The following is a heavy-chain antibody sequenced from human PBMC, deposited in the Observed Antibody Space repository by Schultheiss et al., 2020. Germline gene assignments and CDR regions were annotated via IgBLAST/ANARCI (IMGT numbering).Heavy chain of an antibody. CDR2: ISYDGSNK. CDR1: GFTFSSYA. J-gene: IGHJ6*02. V-gene: IGHV3-30-3*01. CDR3: ARVSTDGRLAHGKYYYYGMDV. D-gene: IGHD6-19*01. Sequence: GESLKISCAASGFTFSSYAMHWVRQAPGKGLEWVAVISYDGSNKYYADSVKGRFTISRDNSKNTLYLQMNSLRAEDTAVYYCARVSTDGRLAHGKYYYYGMDVWGQGTTVNVSS.